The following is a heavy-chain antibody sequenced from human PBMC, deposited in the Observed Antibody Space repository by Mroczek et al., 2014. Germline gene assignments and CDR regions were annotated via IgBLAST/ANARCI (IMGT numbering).Heavy chain of an antibody. CDR2: IRPEDSRT. Sequence: VQLVESGAEVKKSGESLKISCQSSGYTFTSYWIGWVRHMPGKGVEWMGIIRPEDSRTKYSPSFQGQVTMSADKSTSTVFLQWDALKASDTGIYYCARHQRSGGNDFSPFDFWGQGTQVTVS. J-gene: IGHJ4*02. V-gene: IGHV5-51*01. CDR3: ARHQRSGGNDFSPFDF. D-gene: IGHD5-12*01. CDR1: GYTFTSYW.